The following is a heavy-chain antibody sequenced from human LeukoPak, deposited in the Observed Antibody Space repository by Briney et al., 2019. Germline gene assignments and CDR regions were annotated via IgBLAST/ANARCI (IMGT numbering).Heavy chain of an antibody. D-gene: IGHD2-15*01. Sequence: GGSLRLSCVASGFTFSDYYMSWIRQAPGKGLEWVSYIRSSGGTMYYADSAKGRFTISRDNAKNSLYLQMNSLRAEDTAVYYCARYGSGAIAGYFQHWGQGTLVTVSS. CDR3: ARYGSGAIAGYFQH. CDR2: IRSSGGTM. V-gene: IGHV3-11*01. CDR1: GFTFSDYY. J-gene: IGHJ1*01.